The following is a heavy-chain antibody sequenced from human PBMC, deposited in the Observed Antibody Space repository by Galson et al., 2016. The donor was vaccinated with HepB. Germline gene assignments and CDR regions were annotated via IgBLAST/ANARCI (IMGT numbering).Heavy chain of an antibody. Sequence: SVKVSCKASGYTFTSYGISWVRQIPGQGLEWMAWISAYNGNTKYAQKYEGRVTLTTDTPTTTAYMEMRSLRSDDTAVDFCARTATGGYWIWGQGTMVTVSS. CDR2: ISAYNGNT. J-gene: IGHJ3*02. V-gene: IGHV1-18*01. CDR1: GYTFTSYG. CDR3: ARTATGGYWI. D-gene: IGHD4-11*01.